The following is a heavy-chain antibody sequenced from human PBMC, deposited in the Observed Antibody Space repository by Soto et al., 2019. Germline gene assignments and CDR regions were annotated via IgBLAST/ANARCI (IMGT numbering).Heavy chain of an antibody. J-gene: IGHJ4*02. V-gene: IGHV1-3*01. CDR3: CRVKKMTGTTHFDC. D-gene: IGHD3-9*01. Sequence: GASVKVSCKASGYTFASYAMHWVRQAPGQRLEWMGCINVGSGNTKYSQKFQGGVTITRDTSASTAYMELSSLKTEDTAMYYCCRVKKMTGTTHFDCWGRGILVTVSS. CDR1: GYTFASYA. CDR2: INVGSGNT.